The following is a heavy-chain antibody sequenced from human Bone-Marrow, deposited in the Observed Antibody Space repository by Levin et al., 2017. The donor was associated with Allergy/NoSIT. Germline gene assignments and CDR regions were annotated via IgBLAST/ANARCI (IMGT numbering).Heavy chain of an antibody. D-gene: IGHD4-17*01. CDR3: AKDFWVTTGIYYFDQ. Sequence: QAGGSLRLSCAASGFTFSSYAMSWVRQAPGKGLEWVSSISGTGDNTYSADSVKGRFTISRDNSKNTLYLQMNSLRAEDTAVYYCAKDFWVTTGIYYFDQWGQGTLVTVS. J-gene: IGHJ4*02. CDR1: GFTFSSYA. CDR2: ISGTGDNT. V-gene: IGHV3-23*01.